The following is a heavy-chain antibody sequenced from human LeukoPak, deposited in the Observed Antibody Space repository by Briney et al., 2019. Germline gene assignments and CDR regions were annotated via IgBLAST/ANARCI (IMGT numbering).Heavy chain of an antibody. J-gene: IGHJ4*02. Sequence: SETLSLTCTVSGDSINSINKYYCSWIRQSPGKGLEWIGYISYSGSTNYNPSLKSRVTISVDTSKNQFSLKMASVTAADTAVYYCVRGGPENDNWRYYVDFWGQGSLVTVSS. CDR2: ISYSGST. CDR3: VRGGPENDNWRYYVDF. D-gene: IGHD1-1*01. CDR1: GDSINSINKYY. V-gene: IGHV4-61*01.